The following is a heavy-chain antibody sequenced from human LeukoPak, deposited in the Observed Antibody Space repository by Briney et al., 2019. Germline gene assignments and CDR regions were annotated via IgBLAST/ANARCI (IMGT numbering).Heavy chain of an antibody. D-gene: IGHD6-6*01. CDR3: ARDVRAYSTSSSAFDI. CDR2: ISSSGSTI. V-gene: IGHV3-11*04. Sequence: GGSLRLSCAASGFTFSDYYMSWIRQAPGKGLEWVSYISSSGSTIYYADSVKGRFTISRDNSKNTLYLQMNSLGEEDTAVYFCARDVRAYSTSSSAFDIWGQGTMVTVSS. CDR1: GFTFSDYY. J-gene: IGHJ3*02.